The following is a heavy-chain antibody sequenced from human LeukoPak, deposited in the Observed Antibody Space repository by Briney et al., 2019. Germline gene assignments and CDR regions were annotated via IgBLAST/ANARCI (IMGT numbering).Heavy chain of an antibody. V-gene: IGHV3-30-3*01. D-gene: IGHD1-26*01. CDR2: ISYDGINK. Sequence: GRSLRLSCAASGFSFSSYPMHWVRQTTGQGLEWVALISYDGINKYYADSVKGRFTISRDNSKNTLYLHMDSLRPEDTAVYYCARDPQWELLKYYFAYWGQGTLVTVSS. J-gene: IGHJ4*02. CDR1: GFSFSSYP. CDR3: ARDPQWELLKYYFAY.